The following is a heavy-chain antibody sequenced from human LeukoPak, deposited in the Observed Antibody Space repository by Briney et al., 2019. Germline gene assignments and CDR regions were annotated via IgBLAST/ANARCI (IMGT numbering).Heavy chain of an antibody. CDR3: ATEHIVPLRY. Sequence: ASVKVSCTASGYTFTGYYMHWVRQAPGQGLEWMGRINPNSGGTNYAQKFQGRVTITRDTSASTAYMELSSLRSEDTAVYYCATEHIVPLRYWGQGTLVTVSS. V-gene: IGHV1-2*06. J-gene: IGHJ4*02. CDR1: GYTFTGYY. CDR2: INPNSGGT. D-gene: IGHD5-12*01.